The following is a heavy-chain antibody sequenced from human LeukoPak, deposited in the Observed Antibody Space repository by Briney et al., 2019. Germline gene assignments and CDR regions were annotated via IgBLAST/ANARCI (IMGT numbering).Heavy chain of an antibody. V-gene: IGHV3-21*01. J-gene: IGHJ4*02. CDR1: GFTFSSYS. Sequence: PGGSLRLSCAASGFTFSSYSMNWVRQAPGKGLEWVSSISSSSYIYYADSVKGRFTISRDNAKNPLYLQMNSLRAEDTAVYYCARGADNSGSFVILDYWGQGTLVTVSS. D-gene: IGHD3-10*01. CDR3: ARGADNSGSFVILDY. CDR2: ISSSSYI.